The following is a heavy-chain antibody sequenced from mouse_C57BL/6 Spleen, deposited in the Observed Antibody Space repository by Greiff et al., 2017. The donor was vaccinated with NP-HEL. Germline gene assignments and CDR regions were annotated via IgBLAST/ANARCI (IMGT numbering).Heavy chain of an antibody. V-gene: IGHV5-17*01. CDR2: ISSGSSTI. CDR1: GFTFSDYG. D-gene: IGHD2-1*01. J-gene: IGHJ2*01. Sequence: VQLQQSGGGLVKPGGSLKLSCAASGFTFSDYGIHWVRQAPEKGLEWVAYISSGSSTIYYADTVKGRFTISRDNAKNTLFLQMTSLRSEDTAMYYCARNDGNYYFDYWGQGTTLTVSS. CDR3: ARNDGNYYFDY.